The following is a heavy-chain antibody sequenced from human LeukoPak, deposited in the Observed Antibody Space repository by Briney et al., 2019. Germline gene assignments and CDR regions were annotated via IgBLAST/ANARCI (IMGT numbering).Heavy chain of an antibody. CDR1: GGSISSYY. D-gene: IGHD6-19*01. V-gene: IGHV4-59*08. Sequence: SETLSLTCTVSGGSISSYYWSWIRQPPGKRLEWIASIFYTGSSSYNPSLKTRVTISVDTSKNQLFLKLSSVTAADTAVYYCARQMAVAGDFDYWGQGTLVTVSS. CDR3: ARQMAVAGDFDY. J-gene: IGHJ4*02. CDR2: IFYTGSS.